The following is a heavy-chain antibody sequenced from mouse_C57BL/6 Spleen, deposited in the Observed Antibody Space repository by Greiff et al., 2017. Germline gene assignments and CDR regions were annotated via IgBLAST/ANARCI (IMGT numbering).Heavy chain of an antibody. D-gene: IGHD2-3*01. J-gene: IGHJ2*01. CDR2: IDPSDSET. V-gene: IGHV1-52*01. CDR1: GYTFTSYW. Sequence: QVQLKQPGAELVRPGSSVKLSCKASGYTFTSYWMHWVKQRPIQGLEWIGNIDPSDSETHYNQKFKDKATLTVDKSSSTAYMQLSSLTSEDSAVYYCVQTPYDGYSYYFDYWGQGTTLTVSS. CDR3: VQTPYDGYSYYFDY.